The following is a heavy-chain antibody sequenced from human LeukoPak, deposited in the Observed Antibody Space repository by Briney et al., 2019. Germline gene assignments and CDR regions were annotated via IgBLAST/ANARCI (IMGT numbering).Heavy chain of an antibody. J-gene: IGHJ2*01. CDR1: GYTLTGYY. CDR2: MNPNSSDT. D-gene: IGHD3-10*01. Sequence: ASVKVSCKASGYTLTGYYIHWVRQAPGQGLEWMGWMNPNSSDTHYAQQFQGSVTMTRDTSTSTAYMELSNLRSDDTAVYYCARDSGYYGSGSYSLGYWYFDLWGRGTLVTVSS. V-gene: IGHV1-2*02. CDR3: ARDSGYYGSGSYSLGYWYFDL.